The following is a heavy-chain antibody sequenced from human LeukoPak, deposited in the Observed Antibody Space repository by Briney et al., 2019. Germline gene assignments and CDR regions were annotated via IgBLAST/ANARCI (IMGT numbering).Heavy chain of an antibody. CDR2: ISSSGSTI. CDR1: GFTFSSYE. D-gene: IGHD2-15*01. J-gene: IGHJ6*02. Sequence: GGSLRLPCAASGFTFSSYEVNWVRQAPGKGLEWVSYISSSGSTIYYADSVKGRFTISRDNAKNSLYLQMNSLRAEDTAVYYCARDGGRRPPTYYYGMDVWGQGTTVTVSS. V-gene: IGHV3-48*03. CDR3: ARDGGRRPPTYYYGMDV.